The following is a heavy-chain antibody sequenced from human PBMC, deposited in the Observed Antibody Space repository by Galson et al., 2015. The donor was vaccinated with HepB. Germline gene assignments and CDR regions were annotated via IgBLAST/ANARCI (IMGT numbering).Heavy chain of an antibody. CDR3: ARGTRGSGSYYTQGQLWFDP. D-gene: IGHD3-10*01. CDR1: GGSFSGYY. CDR2: IDHTGST. V-gene: IGHV4-34*01. Sequence: SETLSLTCAVYGGSFSGYYWSWIRQPPGKGLEWIGEIDHTGSTNYNPSLKSRVTISVDTSKNQFSLKVSSVTAADTAVYYCARGTRGSGSYYTQGQLWFDPWGQGTLVTVSS. J-gene: IGHJ5*02.